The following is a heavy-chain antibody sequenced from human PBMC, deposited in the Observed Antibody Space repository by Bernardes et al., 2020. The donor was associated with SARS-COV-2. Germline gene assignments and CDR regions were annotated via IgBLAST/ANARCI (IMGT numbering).Heavy chain of an antibody. CDR1: GFIVYDYG. CDR3: VQGVSGLFAS. D-gene: IGHD2-8*01. Sequence: GGSLRLSCVVSGFIVYDYGMHWVRQAPGKGLEWVALLSADGKYQFYADSVKGRFTIYRDDSKNTLYLQINSLSAEDTAVYSCVQGVSGLFASWGQGTLVSVSS. CDR2: LSADGKYQ. V-gene: IGHV3-30*03. J-gene: IGHJ4*02.